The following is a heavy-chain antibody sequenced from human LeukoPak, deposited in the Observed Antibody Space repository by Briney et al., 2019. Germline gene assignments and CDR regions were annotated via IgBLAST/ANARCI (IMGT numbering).Heavy chain of an antibody. J-gene: IGHJ4*02. Sequence: PGRSLRLSCAASGFTFDDYAMHWVRQAPGKGLEWGSGISWNSGSIGYADSVKGRFTISRDNAKNSLYLQMNSLRAEDTALYYCAKLDYWGQGTLVTVSS. V-gene: IGHV3-9*01. CDR3: AKLDY. CDR2: ISWNSGSI. CDR1: GFTFDDYA.